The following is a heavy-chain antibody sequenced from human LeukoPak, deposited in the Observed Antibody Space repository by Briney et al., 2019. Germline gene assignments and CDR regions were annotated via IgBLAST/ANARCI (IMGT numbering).Heavy chain of an antibody. J-gene: IGHJ5*02. D-gene: IGHD3-10*01. CDR3: AREGGRYGSGFNWFDP. CDR2: ISYDGSNK. CDR1: GFTFSSYG. Sequence: GGSLRLSCAASGFTFSSYGMHWARQAPGKGLEWVAVISYDGSNKYYADSVKGRFTISRDNSKNTLYLQMNSLRAEDTAVYYCAREGGRYGSGFNWFDPWGQGTLVTVSS. V-gene: IGHV3-30*03.